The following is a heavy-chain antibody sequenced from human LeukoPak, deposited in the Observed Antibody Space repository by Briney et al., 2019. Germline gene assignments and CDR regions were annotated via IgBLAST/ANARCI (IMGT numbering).Heavy chain of an antibody. V-gene: IGHV4-59*01. D-gene: IGHD3-16*01. CDR1: GGSISSYY. J-gene: IGHJ6*03. CDR2: IYYSGST. CDR3: ARETSQKGAHYMDV. Sequence: SETLSLTCTVSGGSISSYYWSWIRQPPGKGLEWIGYIYYSGSTSYNPSLKSRVTISVDTSKNHFSLKLNSVTAADTAVYYCARETSQKGAHYMDVWGKGTTVTISS.